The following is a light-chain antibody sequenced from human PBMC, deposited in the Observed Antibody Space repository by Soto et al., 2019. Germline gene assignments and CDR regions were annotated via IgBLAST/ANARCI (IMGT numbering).Light chain of an antibody. CDR2: GAS. J-gene: IGKJ1*01. V-gene: IGKV3-20*01. CDR3: QQYGSSPWT. CDR1: QSVSSSY. Sequence: EIVLRQSPGTLSLSPGERATLSCRASQSVSSSYLAWYQQKPGQAPRLLIYGASSRATGIPDRFSGSGSGTDFTLTISRLEPEDFGVYYCQQYGSSPWTFGQGTKVDIK.